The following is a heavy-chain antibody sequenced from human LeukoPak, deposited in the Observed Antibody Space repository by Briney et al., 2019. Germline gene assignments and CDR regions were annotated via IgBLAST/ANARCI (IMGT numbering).Heavy chain of an antibody. CDR2: ISSSSSYI. J-gene: IGHJ3*02. CDR1: GFTFSSYS. Sequence: PGGSLRLSCAASGFTFSSYSMNWVRQAPGKGLEWVSSISSSSSYIYYADSVKGRFTISRDNAKNSPYLQMNSLRAEDTAVYYCARDNLEGDCGGDCLNGAFDIWGQGTMVTVSS. V-gene: IGHV3-21*01. CDR3: ARDNLEGDCGGDCLNGAFDI. D-gene: IGHD2-21*02.